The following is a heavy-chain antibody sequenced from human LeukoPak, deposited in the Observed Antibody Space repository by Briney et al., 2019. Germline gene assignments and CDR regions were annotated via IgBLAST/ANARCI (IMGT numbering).Heavy chain of an antibody. CDR3: ARAVSGRFDY. D-gene: IGHD6-19*01. Sequence: SETLSLPFTVSGCFMSPYHLGRIWPPPGKGLEWTGYIYYSGSTNYDPSLKSRVTISVDTSKNQFSLKLSSVTAADTAIYYCARAVSGRFDYWGQGTLVTVSS. CDR1: GCFMSPYH. V-gene: IGHV4-59*08. CDR2: IYYSGST. J-gene: IGHJ4*02.